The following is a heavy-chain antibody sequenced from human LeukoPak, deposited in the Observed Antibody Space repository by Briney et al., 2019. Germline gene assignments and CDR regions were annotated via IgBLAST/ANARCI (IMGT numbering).Heavy chain of an antibody. CDR2: INSDGSST. D-gene: IGHD5-18*01. Sequence: GGSLRLSCAASGFTFSSYWMHWVRQAPGKGLVWVSRINSDGSSTSYADSVKGRFTISRDNAKNTLYLQMNSLRAEDTAVYYCARGASELWLVGGDKYNWFDPWGQGTLVTVSS. CDR1: GFTFSSYW. J-gene: IGHJ5*02. CDR3: ARGASELWLVGGDKYNWFDP. V-gene: IGHV3-74*01.